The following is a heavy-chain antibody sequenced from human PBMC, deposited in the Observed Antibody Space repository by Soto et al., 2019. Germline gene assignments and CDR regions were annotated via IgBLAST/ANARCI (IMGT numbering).Heavy chain of an antibody. Sequence: SVKVSCKASGGTFSSYAISWVRQAPGQGLEWMGGIIPIFGTANYAQKFQGRVTITADKSTSTAHMELSSLRSEDTAVYYCAREDLYSSSHTGWGQGTLVTVSS. D-gene: IGHD6-13*01. J-gene: IGHJ4*02. CDR3: AREDLYSSSHTG. V-gene: IGHV1-69*06. CDR1: GGTFSSYA. CDR2: IIPIFGTA.